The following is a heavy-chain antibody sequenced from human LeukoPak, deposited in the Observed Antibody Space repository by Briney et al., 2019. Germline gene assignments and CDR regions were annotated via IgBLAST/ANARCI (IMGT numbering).Heavy chain of an antibody. V-gene: IGHV3-7*01. CDR2: IKQDGSEK. D-gene: IGHD2-15*01. CDR3: ARDRGVVVVADYYFDY. CDR1: GFTFSSYA. J-gene: IGHJ4*02. Sequence: GGSLRLSCAASGFTFSSYAMTWVRQAPGKGLGWVANIKQDGSEKYYVDSVKGRFTISRDNAKNSLYLPMNSLRAQDTAVYYFARDRGVVVVADYYFDYWGQGTLVTGSS.